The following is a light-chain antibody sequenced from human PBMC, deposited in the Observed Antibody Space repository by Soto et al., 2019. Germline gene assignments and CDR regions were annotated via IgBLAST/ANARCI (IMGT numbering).Light chain of an antibody. Sequence: EIVLTQSPGTLSLSPGERATLSCRASHSVSSSYLAWYQQKPGQPPRLLIYGASSRSTGIPDRFSGSGSGTDFPLTISRLEPEAFAVYYCQQYGSSPPITFGQGTRLEIK. CDR3: QQYGSSPPIT. CDR1: HSVSSSY. V-gene: IGKV3-20*01. J-gene: IGKJ5*01. CDR2: GAS.